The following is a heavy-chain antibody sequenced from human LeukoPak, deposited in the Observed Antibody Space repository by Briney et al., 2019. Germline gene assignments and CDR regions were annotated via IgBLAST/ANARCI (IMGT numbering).Heavy chain of an antibody. CDR3: AKVDDILTGYPSERALHDY. J-gene: IGHJ4*02. V-gene: IGHV3-74*01. D-gene: IGHD3-9*01. Sequence: AASLRLSCAAAGDIFSNYWMQWVRQAQGQGLVWVSHFNRAGRTTSYAASLKCRFTNSRHNAKNQLYLQMNSLRAEDTAVYYCAKVDDILTGYPSERALHDYWVQGTLVTVSS. CDR2: FNRAGRTT. CDR1: GDIFSNYW.